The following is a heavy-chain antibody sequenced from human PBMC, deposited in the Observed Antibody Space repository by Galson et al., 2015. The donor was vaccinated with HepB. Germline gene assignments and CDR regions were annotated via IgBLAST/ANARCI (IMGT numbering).Heavy chain of an antibody. CDR1: GFSFPIYS. CDR3: AKGVGDGFPTRSYFGL. CDR2: ISRIGGST. V-gene: IGHV3-23*01. J-gene: IGHJ2*01. Sequence: SLRLSCAASGFSFPIYSMPWVRQAPGRGLAWVAAISRIGGSTYYADSEKGRFTISRDISKNTLYLQMNSLGAEDTAVYYRAKGVGDGFPTRSYFGLWGRSTLVTVSS. D-gene: IGHD5-24*01.